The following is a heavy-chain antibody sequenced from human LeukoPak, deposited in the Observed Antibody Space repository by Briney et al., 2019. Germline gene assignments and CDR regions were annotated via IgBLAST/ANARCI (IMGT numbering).Heavy chain of an antibody. Sequence: GGSLRLSCAASGFTFSDHYMDWVRQAPGEGLEWVGRIRHKAHSYTTDYASSVEGRFTISIDGSKTSLYLQSNIRKTEDTGVYYCARTASAYSFDYWGEGTLVTVS. CDR1: GFTFSDHY. J-gene: IGHJ4*02. CDR2: IRHKAHSYTT. CDR3: ARTASAYSFDY. D-gene: IGHD3-16*01. V-gene: IGHV3-72*01.